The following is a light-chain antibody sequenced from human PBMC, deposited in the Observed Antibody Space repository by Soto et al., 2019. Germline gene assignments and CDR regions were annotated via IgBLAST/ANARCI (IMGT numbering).Light chain of an antibody. CDR2: AAS. CDR1: QGISNY. V-gene: IGKV1-27*01. J-gene: IGKJ2*01. CDR3: QKYNRAPYT. Sequence: DIQMTQSPSSLSASVGDRVTITCRASQGISNYLAWYQQKPGKVPKLLIYAASTLQSGVPSRFSGSGSGTDFTHTISRLQPEDVATYCCQKYNRAPYTFGQGTKLEIK.